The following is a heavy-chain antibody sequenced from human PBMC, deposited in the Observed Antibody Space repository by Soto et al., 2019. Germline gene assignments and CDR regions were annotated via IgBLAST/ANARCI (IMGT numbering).Heavy chain of an antibody. D-gene: IGHD3-3*01. CDR3: ARGRFGDTIFGVVIIPDDYYSGMAV. Sequence: ASVKGSCKTAGYTFTSYDINRRRQATGQGHEWKGWMNPNSGNTGYAQKFQGRVTMTRNTSISTAYMELSSLRSEDTAVYYCARGRFGDTIFGVVIIPDDYYSGMAVWGHGTTVTVSS. J-gene: IGHJ6*02. V-gene: IGHV1-8*01. CDR2: MNPNSGNT. CDR1: GYTFTSYD.